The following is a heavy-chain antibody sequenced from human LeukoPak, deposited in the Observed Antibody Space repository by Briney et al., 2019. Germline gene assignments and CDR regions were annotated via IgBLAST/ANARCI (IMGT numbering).Heavy chain of an antibody. CDR3: ARRYGRGIVVVPAAMEGYYFDY. D-gene: IGHD2-2*01. CDR1: GYSFTSYW. Sequence: GESLKISCKGSGYSFTSYWIGWVRQMPGKGLEWMGIIYPGDSDTRYSPSFQGQVTISADKSISTAYLQWSSLKASDTAMYYCARRYGRGIVVVPAAMEGYYFDYWGQGTLVTVSS. CDR2: IYPGDSDT. V-gene: IGHV5-51*01. J-gene: IGHJ4*02.